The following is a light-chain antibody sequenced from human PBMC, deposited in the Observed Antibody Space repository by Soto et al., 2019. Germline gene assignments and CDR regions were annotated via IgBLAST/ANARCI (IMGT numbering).Light chain of an antibody. CDR3: QQSYSSPYP. V-gene: IGKV1-39*01. CDR1: QSISSY. J-gene: IGKJ2*01. CDR2: AAS. Sequence: DIQMTQSPSSLSASVGDRVTITCRASQSISSYLNWYQQKPGKAPKLLIYAASNLQSGVPSRFSGSGSGTDFTLTISSLQPEDFATYYCQQSYSSPYPFGQGTKLEI.